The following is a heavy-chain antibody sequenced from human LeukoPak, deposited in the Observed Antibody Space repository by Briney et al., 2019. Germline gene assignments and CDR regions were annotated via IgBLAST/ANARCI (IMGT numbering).Heavy chain of an antibody. CDR3: ARTKYYYDSSGYETYYFDH. D-gene: IGHD3-22*01. Sequence: GGSLRLSCAASGFTFSSYEMNWVRQAPGKGLEWVSYISSSGSTIYYADSVKGRFTISRDNAKNSLYLQMNSLRAEDTAVYYCARTKYYYDSSGYETYYFDHWGQGTLVTVSS. V-gene: IGHV3-48*03. J-gene: IGHJ4*02. CDR1: GFTFSSYE. CDR2: ISSSGSTI.